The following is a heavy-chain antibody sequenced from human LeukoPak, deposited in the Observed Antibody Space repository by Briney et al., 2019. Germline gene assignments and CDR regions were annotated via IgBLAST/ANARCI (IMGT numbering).Heavy chain of an antibody. Sequence: PSETLSLTCAVYGGSFSGYYWSWIRQPPGKGLEWIGEINHSGSTNYNPSLKSRVTISVDTSKNQFSLKLSSVTAADTAVYYCARFGYSRFGDESPDYYYYYYMDVWGKGTTVTISS. J-gene: IGHJ6*03. CDR2: INHSGST. V-gene: IGHV4-34*01. CDR1: GGSFSGYY. D-gene: IGHD3-10*01. CDR3: ARFGYSRFGDESPDYYYYYYMDV.